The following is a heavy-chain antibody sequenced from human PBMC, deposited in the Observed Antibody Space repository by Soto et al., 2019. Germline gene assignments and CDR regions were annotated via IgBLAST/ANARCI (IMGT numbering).Heavy chain of an antibody. V-gene: IGHV3-33*01. CDR2: IWYDGSNK. J-gene: IGHJ5*02. Sequence: QVQLVESGGGVVQPGRSLRLSCAASGFTFSSYGMHWVRQAPGKGLEWVAVIWYDGSNKYYADSVKGRFTISRDNSKNTLYLEMNSLRAEDTAVYYRARDRLFNGASFGPWGQGNLVTVSS. D-gene: IGHD2-21*01. CDR3: ARDRLFNGASFGP. CDR1: GFTFSSYG.